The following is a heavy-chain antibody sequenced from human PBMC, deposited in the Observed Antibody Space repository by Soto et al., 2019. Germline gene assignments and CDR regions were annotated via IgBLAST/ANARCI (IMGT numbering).Heavy chain of an antibody. CDR1: GYTFTSYA. Sequence: QVQLVQSGTEVKKPGASVKVSCKASGYTFTSYAISWVRQAPGQGLEWMGWINPYNGNTNYAQKLQGRVNMTTDTSTSTAYMQLRSLRSDDTAVYYCARDTAMALPDAWGQGTLVTVSS. CDR2: INPYNGNT. D-gene: IGHD5-18*01. CDR3: ARDTAMALPDA. V-gene: IGHV1-18*01. J-gene: IGHJ4*02.